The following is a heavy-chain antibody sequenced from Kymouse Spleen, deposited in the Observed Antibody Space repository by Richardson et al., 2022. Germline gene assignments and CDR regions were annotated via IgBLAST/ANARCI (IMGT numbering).Heavy chain of an antibody. CDR1: GGSISSGGYY. J-gene: IGHJ6*02. CDR3: ARDRAVVTLYGMDV. Sequence: QVQLQESGPGLVKPSQTLSLTCTVSGGSISSGGYYWSWIRQHPGKGLEWIGYIYYSGSTYYNPSLKSRVTISVDTSKNQFSLKLSSVTAADTAVYYCARDRAVVTLYGMDVWGQGTTVTVSS. D-gene: IGHD4-23*01. CDR2: IYYSGST. V-gene: IGHV4-31*03.